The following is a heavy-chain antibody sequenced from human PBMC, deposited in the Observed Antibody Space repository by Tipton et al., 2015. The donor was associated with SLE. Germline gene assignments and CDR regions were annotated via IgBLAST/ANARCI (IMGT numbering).Heavy chain of an antibody. V-gene: IGHV3-7*01. J-gene: IGHJ6*03. CDR2: IKQDGSDK. D-gene: IGHD6-13*01. CDR3: ARDEYSSSWGDYYYYMDV. CDR1: GFTFSNYW. Sequence: SLRLSCEASGFTFSNYWMNWVRQAPGKGLEWVASIKQDGSDKYYVDSVKGRFTISRGNANNSLFLQMNSLRAEDTAVYYCARDEYSSSWGDYYYYMDVWGTGTTVTVSS.